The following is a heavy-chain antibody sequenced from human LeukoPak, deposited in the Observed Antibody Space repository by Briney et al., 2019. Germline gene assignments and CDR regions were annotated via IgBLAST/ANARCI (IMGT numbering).Heavy chain of an antibody. CDR2: ISGSGGNT. J-gene: IGHJ4*02. CDR3: ARHSRGRWYVFDY. Sequence: GGSLILSCAASGFTFSCYAMSWVRQAPGKGLEWVSGISGSGGNTYYADSVKGRFTISRDNSNNTLYLQMNSLRAEDTAVYYCARHSRGRWYVFDYWGQGTLVTVSS. CDR1: GFTFSCYA. D-gene: IGHD6-13*01. V-gene: IGHV3-23*01.